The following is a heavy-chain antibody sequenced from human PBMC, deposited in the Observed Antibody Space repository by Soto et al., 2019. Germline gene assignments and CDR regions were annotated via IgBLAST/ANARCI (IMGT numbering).Heavy chain of an antibody. Sequence: GGSLRLSCAASGFTFSDYSMLWVRQAPGKGLEWLAFIANGDNHIFYSDSVKGRFTISRDNAKNSVYLQMNSLRADDTAVYYCAKGVPGIAVAGTGYFQHWGQGTLVTVSS. J-gene: IGHJ1*01. CDR1: GFTFSDYS. D-gene: IGHD6-19*01. V-gene: IGHV3-21*01. CDR3: AKGVPGIAVAGTGYFQH. CDR2: IANGDNHI.